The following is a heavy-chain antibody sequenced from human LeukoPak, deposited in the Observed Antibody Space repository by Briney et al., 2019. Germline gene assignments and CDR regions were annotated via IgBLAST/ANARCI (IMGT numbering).Heavy chain of an antibody. D-gene: IGHD3-22*01. V-gene: IGHV3-23*01. CDR3: AKGDDNDRLVYFVY. CDR1: GFTFSSYA. J-gene: IGHJ4*02. CDR2: ISGSGGNT. Sequence: GGSLRLSCAASGFTFSSYAMNWVRQAPGKGLEWVSAISGSGGNTYYADSVKGRFTITRDNSKNTLYLQMNSLRAEDTAVYYCAKGDDNDRLVYFVYWGQGTLVSVSS.